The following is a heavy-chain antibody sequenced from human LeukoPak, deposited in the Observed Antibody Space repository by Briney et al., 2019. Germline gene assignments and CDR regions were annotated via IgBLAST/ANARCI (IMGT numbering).Heavy chain of an antibody. CDR1: GFTFSSYS. D-gene: IGHD6-19*01. CDR3: ARDRYSSGWYLFDY. Sequence: MSGGSLRLSCSASGFTFSSYSMNWVRQAPGKGLEWVSSISSSSSYIYYADSVKGRFTISRGNAKNSLYLQMNSLRAEDTAVYYCARDRYSSGWYLFDYWGQGTLVTVSS. V-gene: IGHV3-21*01. CDR2: ISSSSSYI. J-gene: IGHJ4*02.